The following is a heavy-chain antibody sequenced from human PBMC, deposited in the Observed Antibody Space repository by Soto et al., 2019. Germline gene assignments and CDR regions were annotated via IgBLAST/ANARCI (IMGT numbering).Heavy chain of an antibody. J-gene: IGHJ5*02. V-gene: IGHV1-69*02. D-gene: IGHD2-2*01. CDR2: IIPILGIA. Sequence: ASVKVSCKASGGTFSSYTISWVRQAPGQGLEWMGRIIPILGIANYAQKFQGRVTITAEKSTSTAYMELSSLRSEDTAVYYCALTLSIYQLLNWFDPWGQGTLVTVSS. CDR1: GGTFSSYT. CDR3: ALTLSIYQLLNWFDP.